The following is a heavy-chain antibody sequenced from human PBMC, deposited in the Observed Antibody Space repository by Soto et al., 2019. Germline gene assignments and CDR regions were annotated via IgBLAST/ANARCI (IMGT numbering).Heavy chain of an antibody. V-gene: IGHV1-69*13. CDR2: IIPIFGTA. CDR1: GGTFSSYA. CDR3: ARDYDGSGSYYNPGGMDV. J-gene: IGHJ6*02. Sequence: ASVKVSCKASGGTFSSYAISWVRQAPGQGLEWMGGIIPIFGTANYAQKFQGRVTITADESTSTAYMELSSLRSEDTAVYYCARDYDGSGSYYNPGGMDVWGQGTTVTVSS. D-gene: IGHD3-10*01.